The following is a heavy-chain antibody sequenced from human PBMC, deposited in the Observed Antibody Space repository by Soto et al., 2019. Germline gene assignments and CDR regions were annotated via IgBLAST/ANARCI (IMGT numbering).Heavy chain of an antibody. CDR3: ASVPSGIAAAGTNITALGPLDY. Sequence: QVQLVQSGAEVKKPGSSVKVSCKASGGTFSSYAISWVRQAPGQGLEWMGGIIPIFGTANYAQKFQGRVTITADESTSTAYMELSSLRSEDTDVYYCASVPSGIAAAGTNITALGPLDYWGQGTLVTVS. J-gene: IGHJ4*02. CDR1: GGTFSSYA. D-gene: IGHD6-13*01. CDR2: IIPIFGTA. V-gene: IGHV1-69*01.